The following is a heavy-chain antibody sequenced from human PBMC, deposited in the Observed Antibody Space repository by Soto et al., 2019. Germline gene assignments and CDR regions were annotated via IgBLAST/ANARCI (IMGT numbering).Heavy chain of an antibody. CDR2: ISWNSGSI. Sequence: EVQLVESGGGLVQPGRSLRLSCAASGFTFDDYAMHWVRQSPGKGLEWVSGISWNSGSIGYADSVEGRFTISRDNAKNSLYLQMNSLRAEDTALYYCAKDGIAAADRYGMDVWGQGTTVTVSS. V-gene: IGHV3-9*01. CDR1: GFTFDDYA. CDR3: AKDGIAAADRYGMDV. D-gene: IGHD6-13*01. J-gene: IGHJ6*02.